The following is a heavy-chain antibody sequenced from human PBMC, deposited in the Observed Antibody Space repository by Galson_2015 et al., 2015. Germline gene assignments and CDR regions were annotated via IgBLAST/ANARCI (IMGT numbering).Heavy chain of an antibody. Sequence: SLRLSCAASGFTFSSYVMSWVRQAPGKGLEWVSVISGSGGSTYYADSVKGRFTISRDNSMNTLYLQMNSLRAEDTAVYYCAKHSSTPWYYFDSCRLGTLVTLSS. J-gene: IGHJ4*02. D-gene: IGHD1-26*01. CDR2: ISGSGGST. CDR1: GFTFSSYV. V-gene: IGHV3-23*01. CDR3: AKHSSTPWYYFDS.